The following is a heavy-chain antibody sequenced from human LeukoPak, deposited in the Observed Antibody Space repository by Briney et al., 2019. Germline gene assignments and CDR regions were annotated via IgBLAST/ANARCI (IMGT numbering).Heavy chain of an antibody. CDR2: IFSGGST. V-gene: IGHV3-66*01. CDR1: GFTVSSNY. J-gene: IGHJ4*02. CDR3: ARRAPIVNQGHDSSGYYPFDY. D-gene: IGHD3-22*01. Sequence: GGSLRLSCVASGFTVSSNYMSWVRQAPGKGLEWVSVIFSGGSTYYADSVKGRFTISRDNSKNTLYLQMNSLRAEDTAVYYCARRAPIVNQGHDSSGYYPFDYWGQGTLVTVSS.